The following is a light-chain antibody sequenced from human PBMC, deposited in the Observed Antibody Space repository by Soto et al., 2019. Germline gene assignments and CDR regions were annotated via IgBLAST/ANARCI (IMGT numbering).Light chain of an antibody. CDR1: SSNIGSNY. Sequence: QSVLTQPPSASGTPGQRVSISCSGSSSNIGSNYVYWYQQLPGTAPKLLIYRNNQRPSGVPDRFSGSKSGTSASLAISGLRSEDEGDYSRATWDDSLSGWVFGGGTKLTVL. CDR3: ATWDDSLSGWV. V-gene: IGLV1-47*01. J-gene: IGLJ3*02. CDR2: RNN.